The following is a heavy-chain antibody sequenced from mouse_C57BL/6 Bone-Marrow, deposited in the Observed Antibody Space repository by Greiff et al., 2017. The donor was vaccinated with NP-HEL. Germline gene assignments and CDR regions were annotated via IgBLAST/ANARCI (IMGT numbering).Heavy chain of an antibody. CDR2: IYPSDSDT. Sequence: VQLQQPGAELVRPGSSVKLSCKASGYTFTSYWMDWVKQRPGQGLEWIGNIYPSDSDTHYNQKFKDKATLTVDKSSSTAYMQLSSLTSEDSAVYDCARYSSITTVEADAMDYGGQGTSVTVSS. D-gene: IGHD1-1*01. J-gene: IGHJ4*01. CDR1: GYTFTSYW. CDR3: ARYSSITTVEADAMDY. V-gene: IGHV1-61*01.